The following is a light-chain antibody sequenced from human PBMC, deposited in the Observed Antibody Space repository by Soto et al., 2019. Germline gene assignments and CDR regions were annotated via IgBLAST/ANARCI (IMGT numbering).Light chain of an antibody. Sequence: IQLTQSPSSLSASVGDRVTITCRASQAIINYLAWYQQKPGKAPQLLIYGASTLQSGVPSRFSGSGSGTHFTLTVISLQPEDFATYYCQQLFIYPPTFGPGTKVDI. CDR1: QAIINY. CDR2: GAS. J-gene: IGKJ3*01. CDR3: QQLFIYPPT. V-gene: IGKV1-9*01.